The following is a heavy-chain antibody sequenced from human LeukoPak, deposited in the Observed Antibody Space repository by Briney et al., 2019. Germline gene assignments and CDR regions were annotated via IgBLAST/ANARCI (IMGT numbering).Heavy chain of an antibody. CDR3: ARALDDSSGYYYGMDV. V-gene: IGHV3-21*01. D-gene: IGHD3-22*01. Sequence: GGSLRLSCAASGFTFSSYSMNWVRQAPGKGLEWVSSISSSSSYIYYADSVKGRFTISRDNAKNSPYLQMNSLRAEDTAVYYCARALDDSSGYYYGMDVWGQGTTVTVSS. CDR1: GFTFSSYS. J-gene: IGHJ6*02. CDR2: ISSSSSYI.